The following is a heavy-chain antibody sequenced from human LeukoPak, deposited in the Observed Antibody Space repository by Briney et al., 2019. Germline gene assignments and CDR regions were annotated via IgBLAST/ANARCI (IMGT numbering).Heavy chain of an antibody. CDR3: ASGEMATSQFDY. Sequence: PGGSLRLSCAASGFTFSSYGMHWVRQAPGKGLEWVAVIWYDGSNKYYADSVKGRFTISRDNSKNTLYLQMSSLRAEDTAVYYCASGEMATSQFDYWGQGTLVTVSS. V-gene: IGHV3-33*01. J-gene: IGHJ4*02. CDR2: IWYDGSNK. CDR1: GFTFSSYG. D-gene: IGHD5-24*01.